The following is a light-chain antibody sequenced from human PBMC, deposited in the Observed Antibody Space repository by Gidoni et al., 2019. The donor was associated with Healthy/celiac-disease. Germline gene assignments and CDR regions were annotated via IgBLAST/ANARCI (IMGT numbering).Light chain of an antibody. CDR3: QSYDSSLSGSEV. V-gene: IGLV1-40*01. J-gene: IGLJ2*01. Sequence: QSVLTQPPSVSGAPGQRVTISCTGRSSNIGAGYDVHWYQQLPGTAPKLLIYGNSNRPSGVPDRFSGSKSGTSASLAITGLQAEDEADYYCQSYDSSLSGSEVFGGGTKLTV. CDR1: SSNIGAGYD. CDR2: GNS.